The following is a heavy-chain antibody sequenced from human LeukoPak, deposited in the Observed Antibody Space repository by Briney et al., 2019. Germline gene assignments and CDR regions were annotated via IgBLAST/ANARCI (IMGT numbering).Heavy chain of an antibody. CDR2: IIPILGIA. CDR3: ATLYSSGWYYFDY. Sequence: SVKVSCKASGGTFSSYTISWVRQAPGQGLEWMGRIIPILGIANYAQKFQGRVTITADKSTSTAYMKLSSLRSEDTAVYYCATLYSSGWYYFDYWGQGTLVTVSS. J-gene: IGHJ4*02. D-gene: IGHD6-19*01. V-gene: IGHV1-69*02. CDR1: GGTFSSYT.